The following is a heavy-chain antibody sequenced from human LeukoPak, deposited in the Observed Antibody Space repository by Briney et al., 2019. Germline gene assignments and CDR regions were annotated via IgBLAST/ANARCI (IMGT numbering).Heavy chain of an antibody. CDR3: ARVATVTPIDPYGMDV. CDR2: IYYSGST. CDR1: GCSISSGGYY. J-gene: IGHJ6*02. V-gene: IGHV4-31*03. Sequence: SQTLSLTCTVSGCSISSGGYYWSWIRQHPGKGLEWIGYIYYSGSTYYNPSLKSRVTISVDTSKNQFSLKLSSVTAADTAVYYCARVATVTPIDPYGMDVWGQGTTVTVSS. D-gene: IGHD4-11*01.